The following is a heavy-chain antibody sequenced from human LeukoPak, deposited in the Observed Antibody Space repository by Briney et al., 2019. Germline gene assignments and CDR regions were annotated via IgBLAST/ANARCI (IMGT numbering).Heavy chain of an antibody. CDR3: TRGIVVPAAILWYFDY. D-gene: IGHD2-2*02. J-gene: IGHJ4*02. V-gene: IGHV3-49*04. Sequence: SLRLSCPASGFTFGAYAMSWVRQAPGKRLEWVAFIRSKAYGGTTEYAASVNGIFTISRDDSKSIAYLQMNSLKTEDTAVYYCTRGIVVPAAILWYFDYWGQGTLVTVSS. CDR2: IRSKAYGGTT. CDR1: GFTFGAYA.